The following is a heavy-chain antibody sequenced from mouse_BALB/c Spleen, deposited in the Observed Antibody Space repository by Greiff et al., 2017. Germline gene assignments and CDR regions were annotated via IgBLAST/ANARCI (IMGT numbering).Heavy chain of an antibody. Sequence: QVQLKESGPGLVAPSQSLSITCTVSGFSLTSYGVHWVRQPPGKGLEWLGVIWAGGSTNYNSALMSRLSISKDNSKSQVFLKMNSLQTDDTAMYYCARDGIYYGNYAMDYWGQGTSVTVSS. V-gene: IGHV2-9*02. CDR2: IWAGGST. CDR3: ARDGIYYGNYAMDY. D-gene: IGHD2-1*01. CDR1: GFSLTSYG. J-gene: IGHJ4*01.